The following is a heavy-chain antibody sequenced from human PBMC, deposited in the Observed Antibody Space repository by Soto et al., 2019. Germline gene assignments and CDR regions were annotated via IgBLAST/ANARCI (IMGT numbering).Heavy chain of an antibody. CDR1: GFSLSTSGMC. J-gene: IGHJ6*02. CDR2: IDWDDDK. Sequence: GSGPTLVNPTQTLTLTCTFSGFSLSTSGMCVSWIRQPPGKALEWLALIDWDDDKYYSTSLKTRLTISKDTSKNQVVLTMTNMDPVDTATYYCARTLYDFWSGYYPYYYYGMDVWGQGTTVTVSS. V-gene: IGHV2-70*01. CDR3: ARTLYDFWSGYYPYYYYGMDV. D-gene: IGHD3-3*01.